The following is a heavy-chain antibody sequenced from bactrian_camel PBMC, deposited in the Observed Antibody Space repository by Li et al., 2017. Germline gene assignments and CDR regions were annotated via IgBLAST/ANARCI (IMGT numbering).Heavy chain of an antibody. Sequence: HVQLVESGGGSVQAGGSLKLSCVASRFTYSCIGWFRQAPGKEREGVAAIYTGGGSTYYADSVKGRFTISQDNAKNTLYLQMNSLKPEDTAMYYCAADPTGLDCYSGSPFIGQGTQVTVS. V-gene: IGHV3S1*01. J-gene: IGHJ4*01. D-gene: IGHD3*01. CDR2: IYTGGGST. CDR1: RFTYSC.